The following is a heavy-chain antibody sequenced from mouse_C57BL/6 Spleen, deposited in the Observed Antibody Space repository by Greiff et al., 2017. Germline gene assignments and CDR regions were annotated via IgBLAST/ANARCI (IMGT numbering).Heavy chain of an antibody. D-gene: IGHD3-1*01. CDR2: ISYDGSN. J-gene: IGHJ2*01. V-gene: IGHV3-6*01. CDR3: ARDRAGFFDY. Sequence: VQLKESGPGLVKPSQSLSLTCSVTGYSITSGYYWNWIRQFPGNKLEWMGYISYDGSNNYNPSLKNRISITRDTSKNQFFLKLNSVTTEDTATYYCARDRAGFFDYWGQGTTLTVSS. CDR1: GYSITSGYY.